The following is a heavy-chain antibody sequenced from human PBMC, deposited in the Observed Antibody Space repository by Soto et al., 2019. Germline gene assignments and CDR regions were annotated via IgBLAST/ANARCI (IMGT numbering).Heavy chain of an antibody. D-gene: IGHD1-1*01. Sequence: SVKVSCKASGGTFSSYAISWVRQAPGQGLEWMGGIIPIFGTANYAQKFQGRVTITADESTSTAYMELSSLRSEDTAVYYCARGKGMEENYYYYGLDIWGQGTTVTVSS. J-gene: IGHJ6*02. V-gene: IGHV1-69*13. CDR2: IIPIFGTA. CDR1: GGTFSSYA. CDR3: ARGKGMEENYYYYGLDI.